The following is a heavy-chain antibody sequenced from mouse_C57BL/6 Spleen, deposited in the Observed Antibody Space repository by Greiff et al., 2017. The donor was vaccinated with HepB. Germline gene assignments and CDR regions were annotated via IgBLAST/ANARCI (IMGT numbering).Heavy chain of an antibody. J-gene: IGHJ1*03. CDR2: IDPSDSYT. CDR3: ATPGYFDV. Sequence: VQLQQPGAELVKPGASVKLSCKASGYTFTSYWMQWVKQRPGQGLEWIGEIDPSDSYTNYNQKFKGKATLTVDTSSSTAYMQLSSLTSEDSAVYYCATPGYFDVWGTGTTVTVSS. V-gene: IGHV1-50*01. CDR1: GYTFTSYW.